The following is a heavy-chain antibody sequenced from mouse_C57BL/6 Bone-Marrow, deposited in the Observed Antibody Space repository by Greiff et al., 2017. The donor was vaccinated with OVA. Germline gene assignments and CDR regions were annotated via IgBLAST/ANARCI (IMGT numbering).Heavy chain of an antibody. D-gene: IGHD2-4*01. CDR2: IYPGSGST. V-gene: IGHV1-55*01. CDR3: ASTYDYDDAMDY. CDR1: GYTFTSYW. J-gene: IGHJ4*01. Sequence: VQLQQPGAELVKPGASVKMSCKASGYTFTSYWITWVKQRPGQGLEWIGDIYPGSGSTNYNEKFKSKATLTVDTSSSTAYMQLSSLTSEDSAVYYCASTYDYDDAMDYWGQGTSVTVSS.